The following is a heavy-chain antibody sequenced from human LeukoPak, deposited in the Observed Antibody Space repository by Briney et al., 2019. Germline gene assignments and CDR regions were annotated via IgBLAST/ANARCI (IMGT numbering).Heavy chain of an antibody. CDR3: ARPTYYYGSGSYVPGAYYYGMDV. CDR2: IYSGDSDT. D-gene: IGHD3-10*01. J-gene: IGHJ6*02. V-gene: IGHV5-51*01. Sequence: GESLKISCKGSGYRFTSYWIGWVRQMPGKGLEWMGIIYSGDSDTRYSPSFQGQVTISADKSISTAYLQWSSLKASDTAMYYCARPTYYYGSGSYVPGAYYYGMDVWGQGTTVSVS. CDR1: GYRFTSYW.